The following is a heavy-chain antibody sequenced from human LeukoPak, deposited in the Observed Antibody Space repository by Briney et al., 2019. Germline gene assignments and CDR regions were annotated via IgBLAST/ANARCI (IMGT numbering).Heavy chain of an antibody. V-gene: IGHV3-30*04. CDR2: ISYDGSNK. Sequence: PGGSLRLSCAASGFTFSSYAMHWVRQAPGKGLEWVAVISYDGSNKYYADSVKGRFTTSRDNAKNSLYLQMNSLRAEDTAVYYCARDRGGFLEWLLNPKDAFDIWGQGTMVTVSS. CDR3: ARDRGGFLEWLLNPKDAFDI. CDR1: GFTFSSYA. D-gene: IGHD3-3*01. J-gene: IGHJ3*02.